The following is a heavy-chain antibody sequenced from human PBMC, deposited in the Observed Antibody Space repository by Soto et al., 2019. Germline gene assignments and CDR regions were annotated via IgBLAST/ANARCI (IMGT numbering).Heavy chain of an antibody. Sequence: SVKVSCKASGGTFSSYTISWVRQAPGQGLEWMGRIIPILGIANYAQKFQGRVTITADKSTSTAYMELSSLRSEDTAVYYCVAHFSSTSCYPEDYYYYYMDVWGKGTTVTVSS. CDR1: GGTFSSYT. V-gene: IGHV1-69*02. CDR2: IIPILGIA. J-gene: IGHJ6*03. D-gene: IGHD2-2*01. CDR3: VAHFSSTSCYPEDYYYYYMDV.